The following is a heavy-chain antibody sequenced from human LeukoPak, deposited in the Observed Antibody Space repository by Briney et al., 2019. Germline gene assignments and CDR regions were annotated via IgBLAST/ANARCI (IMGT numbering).Heavy chain of an antibody. Sequence: PSETLSLTCAVSGGSFSGYYWTWIRQPPGEGLEWIGEINHSGSANYNPSLKSRVTISLDTSKNQFSLKLSSVTAADTAVYYCAKDSVGAYDSSGYYSYWSWFDPWGQGTLVTVSP. CDR1: GGSFSGYY. D-gene: IGHD3-22*01. CDR3: AKDSVGAYDSSGYYSYWSWFDP. CDR2: INHSGSA. J-gene: IGHJ5*02. V-gene: IGHV4-34*01.